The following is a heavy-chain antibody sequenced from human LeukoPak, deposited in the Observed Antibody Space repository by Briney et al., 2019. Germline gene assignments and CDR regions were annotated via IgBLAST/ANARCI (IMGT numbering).Heavy chain of an antibody. D-gene: IGHD4-11*01. CDR2: INPNSGGT. CDR1: GYTFTGYY. Sequence: ASVEVSCKASGYTFTGYYMHWVRQAPGQGLEWMGWINPNSGGTNYAQKFQGRVTMTRDTSISSAYMELSRLRSDDTAVYYCARDQGLGYSNPEDYWGQGTLVTVSS. V-gene: IGHV1-2*02. J-gene: IGHJ4*02. CDR3: ARDQGLGYSNPEDY.